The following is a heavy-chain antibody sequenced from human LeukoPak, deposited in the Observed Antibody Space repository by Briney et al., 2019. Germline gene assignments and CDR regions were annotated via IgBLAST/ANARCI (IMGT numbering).Heavy chain of an antibody. Sequence: PGGSLRLSCAASGFTFSSYWMSWVRQAPGKGLEWVANINQDGREKYYVDSVKGRFTISRDNAKNSLYLQMNSLRAEDTAVYYCAEDQLYSSGPPDYWGQGTLVTVSS. CDR3: AEDQLYSSGPPDY. CDR1: GFTFSSYW. V-gene: IGHV3-7*03. D-gene: IGHD6-19*01. J-gene: IGHJ4*02. CDR2: INQDGREK.